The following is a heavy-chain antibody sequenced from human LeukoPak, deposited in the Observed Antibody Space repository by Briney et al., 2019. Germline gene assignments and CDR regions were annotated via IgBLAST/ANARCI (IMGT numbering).Heavy chain of an antibody. CDR1: GFTSSSYS. CDR3: ARGMNLPEY. J-gene: IGHJ4*02. Sequence: GGSLRLSCAASGFTSSSYSMNWVRQAPGKGLEWVSSISSSSSYIYYGDSVKGRFTISRDNAKNSLYLQMNSLRAEDTAEYYCARGMNLPEYWGQGTLVTVSS. V-gene: IGHV3-21*01. CDR2: ISSSSSYI.